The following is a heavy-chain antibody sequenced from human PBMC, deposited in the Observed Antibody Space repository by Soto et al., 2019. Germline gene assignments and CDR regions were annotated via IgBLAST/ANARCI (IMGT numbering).Heavy chain of an antibody. CDR1: GGSVSSTNW. V-gene: IGHV4-4*02. CDR2: IYHSGGT. Sequence: QVQLQESGPGLVEPSGTLSLTCAVSGGSVSSTNWWSLVRQPPGKGLEWIGEIYHSGGTYYNPSLMSRVTISVDKSKNQFSLRLSSGNAADTAAYFCARDRAVSARVSFDYWGQGTLVTVSS. D-gene: IGHD6-19*01. J-gene: IGHJ4*02. CDR3: ARDRAVSARVSFDY.